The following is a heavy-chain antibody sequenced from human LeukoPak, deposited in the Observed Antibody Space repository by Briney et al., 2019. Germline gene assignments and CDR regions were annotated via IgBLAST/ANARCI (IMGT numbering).Heavy chain of an antibody. CDR3: AKGKDDSSGWYFFY. D-gene: IGHD6-19*01. CDR1: GFTFSSYA. J-gene: IGHJ4*02. CDR2: ISGSGGST. V-gene: IGHV3-23*01. Sequence: SGGSLRLSCAASGFTFSSYAMNWVRQAPGKGLEWVSAISGSGGSTYYADSVKGRFTISRDNSKSTLYLQMNSLRAEDTAVYYCAKGKDDSSGWYFFYWGQGTLVTVSS.